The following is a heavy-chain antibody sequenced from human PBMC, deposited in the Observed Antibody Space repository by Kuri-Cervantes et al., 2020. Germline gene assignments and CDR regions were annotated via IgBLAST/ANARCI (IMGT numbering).Heavy chain of an antibody. CDR2: ISGSGGST. D-gene: IGHD3-10*01. V-gene: IGHV3-23*01. J-gene: IGHJ6*02. Sequence: GESLKISCAASGFTFSSYAMSWVRQAPGKGLEWVSAISGSGGSTYYADSVKGRFTISRDNAKNSLYPQMNSLRAEDTALYYCAKGLVVRGVIDYYYGMDVWGQGTTVTVSS. CDR1: GFTFSSYA. CDR3: AKGLVVRGVIDYYYGMDV.